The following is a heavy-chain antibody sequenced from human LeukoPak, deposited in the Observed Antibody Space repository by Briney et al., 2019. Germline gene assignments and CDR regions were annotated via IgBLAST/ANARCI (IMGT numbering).Heavy chain of an antibody. V-gene: IGHV3-7*03. Sequence: GGSLRLSCAASGFTFSGYWMSWVRQAPGKGLEWVANINQDGSETYYVDSVEGRFTISRGNAKNSLYLQMNSLRAEDTALYYCARFRAAAGYFDYWGQGTLVTVSS. CDR1: GFTFSGYW. CDR2: INQDGSET. J-gene: IGHJ4*02. CDR3: ARFRAAAGYFDY. D-gene: IGHD6-13*01.